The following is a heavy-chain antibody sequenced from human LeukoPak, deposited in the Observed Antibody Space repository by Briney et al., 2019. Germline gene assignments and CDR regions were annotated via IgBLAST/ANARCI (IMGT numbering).Heavy chain of an antibody. CDR1: GGSISGPY. CDR3: ARAMGDLASLYHMDV. J-gene: IGHJ6*03. CDR2: VYYSGST. V-gene: IGHV4-59*11. Sequence: SETLSLTCTVSGGSISGPYWSWVRQPPGKGLEWIGDVYYSGSTHQNPSLKSRVTISVDTSKNQFSLKLRSVTAADTAVYYCARAMGDLASLYHMDVWGKGTTVTVSS. D-gene: IGHD3-16*01.